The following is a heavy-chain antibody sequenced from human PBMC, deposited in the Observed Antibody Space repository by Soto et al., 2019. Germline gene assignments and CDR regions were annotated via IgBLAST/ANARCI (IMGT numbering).Heavy chain of an antibody. Sequence: EVQLVESGGGLVQPGGSLRLSCAASGFTFSSYWMSWVRQAPGKGLEWVANIKQDGSEKYYVDSVKGRFTISRDNAKNSLYLQMNSLRAEDTAVYYCATSGASMIVVDVADYWGQGTLVTVSS. CDR1: GFTFSSYW. CDR2: IKQDGSEK. V-gene: IGHV3-7*01. J-gene: IGHJ4*02. D-gene: IGHD3-22*01. CDR3: ATSGASMIVVDVADY.